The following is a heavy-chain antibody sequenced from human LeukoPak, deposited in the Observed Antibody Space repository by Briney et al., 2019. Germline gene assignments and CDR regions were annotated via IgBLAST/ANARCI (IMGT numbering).Heavy chain of an antibody. Sequence: SQTLSLTCTVSGGPISSGSYYWSWIRQPAGKGLEWIGRIYTSGSTNYNPSLKSRVTISVDTSKNQLSLKLSSVTAADTAVYYCARDLYDYGGHYFDYWGQGTLVTVSS. J-gene: IGHJ4*02. CDR3: ARDLYDYGGHYFDY. CDR1: GGPISSGSYY. V-gene: IGHV4-61*02. D-gene: IGHD4-23*01. CDR2: IYTSGST.